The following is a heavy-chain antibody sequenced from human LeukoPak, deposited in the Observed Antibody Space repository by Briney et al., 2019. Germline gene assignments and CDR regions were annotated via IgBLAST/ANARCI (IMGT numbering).Heavy chain of an antibody. V-gene: IGHV3-48*01. CDR3: ARDRHVPGLYYYYMDV. Sequence: LTGGSLRLSCEGSGFSLSAYNMNWVRQAPGKGLESVSYISSSSATILYADSVKGRFTISRDNAKNSLYLQMNSLRPEDTAVYFCARDRHVPGLYYYYMDVWGKGTTVTVSS. CDR2: ISSSSATI. D-gene: IGHD6-6*01. J-gene: IGHJ6*03. CDR1: GFSLSAYN.